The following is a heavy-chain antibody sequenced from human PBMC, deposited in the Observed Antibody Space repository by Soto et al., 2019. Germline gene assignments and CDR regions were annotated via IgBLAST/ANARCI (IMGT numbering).Heavy chain of an antibody. Sequence: ASVKVSCKASGYTFTSYYMHWVRQAPGQGLEWMGIINPSGGSTSYAQKFQGRVTMTRDTSTSTVYMELSSLRSEDTAVYYCARDWLILGYCSGGSCYPGHFDYWGQGTLVTVSS. D-gene: IGHD2-15*01. CDR3: ARDWLILGYCSGGSCYPGHFDY. CDR2: INPSGGST. V-gene: IGHV1-46*01. J-gene: IGHJ4*02. CDR1: GYTFTSYY.